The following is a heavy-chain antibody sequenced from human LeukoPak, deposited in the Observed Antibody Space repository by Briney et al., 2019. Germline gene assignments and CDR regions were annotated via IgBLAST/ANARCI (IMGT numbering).Heavy chain of an antibody. CDR1: GFTFSSYA. CDR3: AKDLIYYDSSGYYPNFDY. J-gene: IGHJ4*02. CDR2: ISGSGGST. Sequence: GGSLRLSCAASGFTFSSYAMSWVRQAPGKGLEWVSAISGSGGSTYYADSVKGRFTISRDNSKNTLYLQMNSLRAEDTAVYYCAKDLIYYDSSGYYPNFDYWGQGTLVTVSS. D-gene: IGHD3-22*01. V-gene: IGHV3-23*01.